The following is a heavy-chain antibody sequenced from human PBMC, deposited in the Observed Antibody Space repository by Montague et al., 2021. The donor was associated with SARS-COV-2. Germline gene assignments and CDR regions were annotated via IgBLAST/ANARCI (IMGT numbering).Heavy chain of an antibody. CDR1: GGSISSYY. V-gene: IGHV4-59*08. CDR3: ARQSGRLWGIAVAGAFDY. Sequence: SETLSLTCTVSGGSISSYYWIWIRQPPGTGLEWIGYSYYSGSTNYNPSLKSRVTISVDTSKNQFSLKLSSVTAADTAVYCCARQSGRLWGIAVAGAFDYWGQGTLVTASS. CDR2: SYYSGST. D-gene: IGHD6-19*01. J-gene: IGHJ4*02.